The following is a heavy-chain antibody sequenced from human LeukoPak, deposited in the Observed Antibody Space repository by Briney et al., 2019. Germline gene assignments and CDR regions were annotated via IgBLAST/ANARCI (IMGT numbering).Heavy chain of an antibody. V-gene: IGHV1-2*02. CDR3: ARDAFRGTGSSNAFDI. J-gene: IGHJ3*02. D-gene: IGHD3-10*01. CDR2: INPNSGDT. CDR1: GYTLTGYY. Sequence: GASVKVSCKASGYTLTGYYMHWVRQAPGQGLEWMGWINPNSGDTNFAQKFQGRVTMTRDTSISTAYMELSRLTFDDMAVYYCARDAFRGTGSSNAFDIWGQGTMVTVS.